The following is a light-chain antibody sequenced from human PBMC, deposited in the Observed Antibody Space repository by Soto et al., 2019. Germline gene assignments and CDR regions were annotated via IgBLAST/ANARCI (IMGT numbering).Light chain of an antibody. Sequence: QSALTQPASVSGSPGQSVTISRTGASSDVGAYNYVSWYQQHPGKAPKLMIYDVSNRPSGVSNRFSGSKSGNTASLTISGLQAEDEADYYYISYTSSSTVVFGGGTKLTVL. CDR1: SSDVGAYNY. CDR3: ISYTSSSTVV. J-gene: IGLJ2*01. V-gene: IGLV2-14*01. CDR2: DVS.